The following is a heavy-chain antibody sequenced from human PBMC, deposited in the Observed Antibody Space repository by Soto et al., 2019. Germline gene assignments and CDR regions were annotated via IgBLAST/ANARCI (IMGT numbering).Heavy chain of an antibody. J-gene: IGHJ6*02. D-gene: IGHD7-27*01. V-gene: IGHV1-69*13. CDR1: GGTFSSYA. Sequence: SVKVSCKASGGTFSSYAISWVRQAPGQGLEWMGGIIPIFGTANYAQKFQGRVTITADESTSTAYMELSSLRSEDTAVYYCARGKTGEPGTYYYYGMDVWGQGTTVTV. CDR3: ARGKTGEPGTYYYYGMDV. CDR2: IIPIFGTA.